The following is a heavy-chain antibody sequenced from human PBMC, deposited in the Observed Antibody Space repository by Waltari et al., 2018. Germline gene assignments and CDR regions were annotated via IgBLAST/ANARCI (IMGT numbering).Heavy chain of an antibody. D-gene: IGHD3-3*01. CDR1: GFTRSTYD. V-gene: IGHV3-48*03. CDR3: ARDTDLNAFDI. Sequence: EVQLVESGGGLVQPGGSLRLSCAASGFTRSTYDMNWVRKAAGRGLEWVSYISYSSRTIYYADSGRGRFIVSRDNGKNSLSLQMNSLRADDTAVYYCARDTDLNAFDIWGQGTVVTVSS. CDR2: ISYSSRTI. J-gene: IGHJ3*02.